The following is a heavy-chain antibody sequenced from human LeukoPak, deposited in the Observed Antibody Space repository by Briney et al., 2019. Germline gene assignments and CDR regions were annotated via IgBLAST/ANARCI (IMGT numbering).Heavy chain of an antibody. Sequence: PSQTLSLTCTVSGGSISSGDYYWSWIRQPPGKGLEWIGYIYYSGSTYYNPSLKSRVTISVDTSKNQFSLKLSSVTAADTAVYYRASSIGGDYYDSSGRPFDYWGQGTLVTVSS. CDR3: ASSIGGDYYDSSGRPFDY. J-gene: IGHJ4*02. CDR2: IYYSGST. CDR1: GGSISSGDYY. D-gene: IGHD3-22*01. V-gene: IGHV4-30-4*01.